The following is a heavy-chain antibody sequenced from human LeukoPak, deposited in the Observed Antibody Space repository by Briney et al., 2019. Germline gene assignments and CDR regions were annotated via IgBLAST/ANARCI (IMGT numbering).Heavy chain of an antibody. CDR3: ARGTSGYYHRGFDY. CDR1: GFTFSSYC. CDR2: IKQDGSEK. Sequence: PGGSLRLSCAASGFTFSSYCMSWVRQAPGKGLEWVANIKQDGSEKYYVDSVKGRFTISRDNAKNSLYLQMNSLRAEDTAVYYCARGTSGYYHRGFDYWGQGTLVTVSS. J-gene: IGHJ4*02. V-gene: IGHV3-7*01. D-gene: IGHD3-22*01.